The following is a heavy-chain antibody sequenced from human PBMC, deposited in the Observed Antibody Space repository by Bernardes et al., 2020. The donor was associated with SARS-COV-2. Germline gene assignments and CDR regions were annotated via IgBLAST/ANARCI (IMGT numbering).Heavy chain of an antibody. D-gene: IGHD6-19*01. CDR3: ARDGRISVPGTDYFDF. CDR1: DDSIRSGSFY. V-gene: IGHV4-61*02. CDR2: IYASGST. Sequence: SETLSLTCAVSDDSIRSGSFYWSLIRQPAGKGLEWVGRIYASGSTNYNPSLKSRVTMSVDTSKNQFSLKLTSVTAADTAVYYCARDGRISVPGTDYFDFWGQGILVTVPS. J-gene: IGHJ4*02.